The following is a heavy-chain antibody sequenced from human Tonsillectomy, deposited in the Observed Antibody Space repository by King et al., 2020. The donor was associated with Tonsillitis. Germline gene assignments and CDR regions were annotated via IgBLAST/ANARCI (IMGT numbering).Heavy chain of an antibody. CDR3: AKDLGGSYGKYFFDY. CDR2: ISWNSGRI. CDR1: GFTFDDYA. J-gene: IGHJ4*02. Sequence: VQLVESGGGLVQPGRSLRLSCAASGFTFDDYAMHWVRQGPGKGLEWVSGISWNSGRIGYADSGKGRFTISRDNAKNSLYLQMNRLRAEDTALYYCAKDLGGSYGKYFFDYWGQGTLVTVPS. D-gene: IGHD3-16*01. V-gene: IGHV3-9*01.